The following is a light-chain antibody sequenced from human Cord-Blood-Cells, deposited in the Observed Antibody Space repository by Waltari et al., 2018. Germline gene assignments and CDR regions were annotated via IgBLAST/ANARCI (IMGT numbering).Light chain of an antibody. V-gene: IGKV3-11*01. Sequence: EIVLTQSPATMSLSPGERATLSCRASQSVSSYLAWYQQKPGQATRLLIYDASNRATGIPARFSGSGSGTDFTLTISSLEPEDFAVYYCQQRSNWPPWTFGQGTKVEIK. CDR1: QSVSSY. CDR2: DAS. J-gene: IGKJ1*01. CDR3: QQRSNWPPWT.